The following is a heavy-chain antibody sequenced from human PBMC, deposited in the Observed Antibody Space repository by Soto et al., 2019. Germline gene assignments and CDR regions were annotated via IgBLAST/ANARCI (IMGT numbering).Heavy chain of an antibody. Sequence: QVQLVQSGAEVKKPGASVKVSCKASGYTFTGYYIHWVRQAPGQGLEWMGWIKPDSGATKHAPKFQDRVTMSRDTSISTAYIDVSSLRSDDTAVYYCARVEESPSGSGWYSKVDFWGQGTLVTVSS. D-gene: IGHD2-15*01. CDR3: ARVEESPSGSGWYSKVDF. J-gene: IGHJ4*02. CDR1: GYTFTGYY. CDR2: IKPDSGAT. V-gene: IGHV1-2*02.